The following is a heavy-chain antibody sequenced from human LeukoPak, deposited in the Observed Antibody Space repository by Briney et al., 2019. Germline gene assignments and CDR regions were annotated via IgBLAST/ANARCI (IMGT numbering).Heavy chain of an antibody. CDR1: GFSFSTYG. CDR2: VSYDGSHK. Sequence: GGSLRLSCAASGFSFSTYGMHWVRQAPGKGLDWVAVVSYDGSHKYYADSVKGRFTISRDNSKNTVYLQMNSLRPEDTARYYCAKTSTMYASSWFDYWGQGVPVTVSS. V-gene: IGHV3-30*18. CDR3: AKTSTMYASSWFDY. J-gene: IGHJ4*02. D-gene: IGHD6-13*01.